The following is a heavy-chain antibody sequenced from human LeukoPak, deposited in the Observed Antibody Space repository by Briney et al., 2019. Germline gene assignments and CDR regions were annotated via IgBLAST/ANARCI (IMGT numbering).Heavy chain of an antibody. CDR2: ISSSSSYI. J-gene: IGHJ5*02. D-gene: IGHD6-19*01. CDR1: GFTFSSYS. V-gene: IGHV3-21*01. Sequence: GGSLRLSCAASGFTFSSYSMNWVRQAPGKGLEWVSSISSSSSYIYYADSVKGRFTISRDNAKNSLYLQMNSLRAEDTAVYYCARIPSSDWYGGWFDPWGQGTLVTVSS. CDR3: ARIPSSDWYGGWFDP.